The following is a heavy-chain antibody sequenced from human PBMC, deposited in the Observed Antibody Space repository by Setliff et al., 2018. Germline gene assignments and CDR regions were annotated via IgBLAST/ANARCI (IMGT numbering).Heavy chain of an antibody. Sequence: ASVKVSCKTSGYNFITFGISWVRQAPGQGLEWLGWIAPYNGNTDYAQKFQGRVTMTTDTSTNTAHMELRSLTSADTAIYYCTRGPGPWVVVAMPFDCWGQGTRGTSPQ. J-gene: IGHJ4*02. CDR2: IAPYNGNT. CDR1: GYNFITFG. D-gene: IGHD5-12*01. V-gene: IGHV1-18*01. CDR3: TRGPGPWVVVAMPFDC.